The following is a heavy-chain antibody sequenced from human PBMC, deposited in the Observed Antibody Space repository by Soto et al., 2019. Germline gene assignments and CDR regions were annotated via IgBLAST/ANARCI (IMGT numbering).Heavy chain of an antibody. CDR1: GFPFSTSA. Sequence: HPGGSLRLSCASSGFPFSTSAMNWFRQAAGKGLEWVSIISGTSDAAYYAESVKGRFTSSRDNSKNTLYLQMNSLRAEDTAVYYCGKYSGSYPVYNGMNVWGQGTTVTVSS. D-gene: IGHD1-26*01. J-gene: IGHJ6*02. V-gene: IGHV3-23*01. CDR3: GKYSGSYPVYNGMNV. CDR2: ISGTSDAA.